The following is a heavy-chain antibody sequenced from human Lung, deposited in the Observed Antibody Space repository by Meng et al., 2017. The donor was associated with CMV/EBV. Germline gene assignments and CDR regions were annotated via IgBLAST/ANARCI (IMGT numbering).Heavy chain of an antibody. D-gene: IGHD3-22*01. CDR3: ARAGYDSSGYYPQPFDY. Sequence: QVQLVQSGAEVKKPXXXXXXXCKASGYTFTSYAMHWVRQAPGQRLEWMGWINAGNGNTKYSQRFQGRVTITRDTSASTAYMELSSLRSEDTTVYYCARAGYDSSGYYPQPFDYWGQGILVTVSS. J-gene: IGHJ4*02. CDR1: GYTFTSYA. V-gene: IGHV1-3*01. CDR2: INAGNGNT.